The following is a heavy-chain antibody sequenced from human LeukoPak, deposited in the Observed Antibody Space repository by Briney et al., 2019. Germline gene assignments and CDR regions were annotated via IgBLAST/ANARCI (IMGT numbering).Heavy chain of an antibody. CDR1: GGTFSSYA. J-gene: IGHJ4*02. CDR3: ARDGGVGVPFDF. Sequence: SVKVSCKASGGTFSSYAISWVRQAPGQGLEWMGGIILIFGTANYAQKFQGRVTITADESTSTAYMELSSLRSEDTAVYYCARDGGVGVPFDFWGQGTLVTVSS. V-gene: IGHV1-69*13. D-gene: IGHD3-16*01. CDR2: IILIFGTA.